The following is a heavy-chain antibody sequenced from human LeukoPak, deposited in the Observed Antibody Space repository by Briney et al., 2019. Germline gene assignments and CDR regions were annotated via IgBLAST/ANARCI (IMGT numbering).Heavy chain of an antibody. CDR1: GGSFSDYY. CDR2: IIHSGAT. D-gene: IGHD2-2*01. Sequence: SETLSLTCGASGGSFSDYYWSWIRQPPGKGLEWIGEIIHSGATSSSPSLKSRVTISMDPSKNQFSLRLSSVTAADTAVYYCARDVRSTRQFDPWGQGTLVTVSS. J-gene: IGHJ5*02. CDR3: ARDVRSTRQFDP. V-gene: IGHV4-34*12.